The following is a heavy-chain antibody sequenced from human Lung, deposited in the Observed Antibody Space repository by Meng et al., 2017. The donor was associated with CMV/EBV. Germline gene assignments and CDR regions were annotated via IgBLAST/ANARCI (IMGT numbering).Heavy chain of an antibody. CDR1: GGSISISTW. J-gene: IGHJ4*02. Sequence: PQESGPGLVKPSGTLSLTCAVSGGSISISTWWSWVRQPPGKGLEWIGEIYHSGGTNYNPSLRGRVTISLDKSKNQFSLTLRSVTAADTAVYYCARDPYATGWAGWGQGTLVTVSS. CDR3: ARDPYATGWAG. CDR2: IYHSGGT. V-gene: IGHV4-4*02. D-gene: IGHD6-19*01.